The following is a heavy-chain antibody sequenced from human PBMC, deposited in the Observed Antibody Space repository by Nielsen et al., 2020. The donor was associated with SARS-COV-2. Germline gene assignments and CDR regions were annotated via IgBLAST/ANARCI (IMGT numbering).Heavy chain of an antibody. CDR3: AKDLGAVPGSY. CDR1: GFTFSSYA. J-gene: IGHJ4*02. V-gene: IGHV3-23*01. CDR2: ISGSGGST. Sequence: GESLEISCAASGFTFSSYAMSWVRQAPGKGLEWVSAISGSGGSTYYADSVKGRFTISRDNSKNTLYLQMNSLRAEDTAVYYCAKDLGAVPGSYWGQGTLVTVSS. D-gene: IGHD3-10*02.